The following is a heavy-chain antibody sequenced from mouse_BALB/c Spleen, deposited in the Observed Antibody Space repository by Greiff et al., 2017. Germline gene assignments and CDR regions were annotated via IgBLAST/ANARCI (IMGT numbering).Heavy chain of an antibody. Sequence: VKLQQSAAELARPGASVKMSCKASGYTFTSYTMHWVKQRPGQGLEWIGYINPSSGYTEYNQKFKDKTTLTADKSSSTAYMQLSSLTSEDSAVYYCARREATAFDYWGQGTTLTVSS. D-gene: IGHD1-2*01. J-gene: IGHJ2*01. CDR3: ARREATAFDY. V-gene: IGHV1-4*02. CDR1: GYTFTSYT. CDR2: INPSSGYT.